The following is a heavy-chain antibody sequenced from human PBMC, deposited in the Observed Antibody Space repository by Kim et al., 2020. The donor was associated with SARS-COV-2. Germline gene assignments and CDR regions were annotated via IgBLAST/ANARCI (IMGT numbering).Heavy chain of an antibody. Sequence: AQKLPGRVTMTTATSTSTAYMELRSLRSDDTAVYYCARPVVPAAKANFDYWGQGTLVTVSS. J-gene: IGHJ4*02. D-gene: IGHD2-2*01. CDR3: ARPVVPAAKANFDY. V-gene: IGHV1-18*01.